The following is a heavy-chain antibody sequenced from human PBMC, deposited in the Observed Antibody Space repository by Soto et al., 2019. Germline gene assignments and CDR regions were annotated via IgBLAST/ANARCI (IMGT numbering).Heavy chain of an antibody. CDR1: GGSISSYY. V-gene: IGHV4-59*01. CDR2: IYYSGST. Sequence: NPSETLSLTCTVSGGSISSYYWSWIRQPPGKGLEWIGYIYYSGSTNYNPSLKSRVTISVDTSKNQFSLKLSSVTAADTAVYYCARVGGYSSSWYPWFDPWGQGTLVTVSS. CDR3: ARVGGYSSSWYPWFDP. J-gene: IGHJ5*02. D-gene: IGHD6-13*01.